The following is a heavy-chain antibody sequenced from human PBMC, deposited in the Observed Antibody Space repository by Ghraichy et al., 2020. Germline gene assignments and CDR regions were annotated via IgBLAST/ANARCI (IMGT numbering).Heavy chain of an antibody. Sequence: SETLSLTCTVSGGSISSYYWTWIRQPAGKGLDWIGRIHISGTTNYNSSLKSRVTMSLDTAKNQVSLNLSFVTAADTAMYYCVRDEGGDGYPDHWGQGTLVTVSS. J-gene: IGHJ5*02. D-gene: IGHD5-18*01. CDR1: GGSISSYY. CDR2: IHISGTT. V-gene: IGHV4-4*07. CDR3: VRDEGGDGYPDH.